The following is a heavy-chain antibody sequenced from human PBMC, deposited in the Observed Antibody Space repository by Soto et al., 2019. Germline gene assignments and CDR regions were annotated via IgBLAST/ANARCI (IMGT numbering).Heavy chain of an antibody. CDR1: GHTFTSNG. CDR3: IAALSYYYGMDV. Sequence: GASVKVSCKASGHTFTSNGISWVRQAPGQGLEWMGWISAYNGNTNYAQKLQGRVTMTTDTSTSTAYMELRSLRSDDTAVYYCIAALSYYYGMDVWGQGTTVTVSS. CDR2: ISAYNGNT. V-gene: IGHV1-18*01. J-gene: IGHJ6*02. D-gene: IGHD6-6*01.